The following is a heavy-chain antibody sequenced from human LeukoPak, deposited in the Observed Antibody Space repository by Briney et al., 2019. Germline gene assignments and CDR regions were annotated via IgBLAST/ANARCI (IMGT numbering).Heavy chain of an antibody. V-gene: IGHV3-23*01. J-gene: IGHJ3*02. D-gene: IGHD3-22*01. CDR1: GFTFSSYA. CDR2: ISGSGGST. Sequence: PGGSLRLSCAASGFTFSSYAMSWVRQAPGKGLELVSAISGSGGSTYYADSVKGRFTISRDNSKNTLYLQMNSLRAEDTAVYYCAKSMIVVVITTVEAFDIWGQGTMVTVSS. CDR3: AKSMIVVVITTVEAFDI.